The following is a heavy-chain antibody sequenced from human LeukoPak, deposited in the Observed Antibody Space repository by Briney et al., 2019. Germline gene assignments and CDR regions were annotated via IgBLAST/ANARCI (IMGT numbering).Heavy chain of an antibody. V-gene: IGHV3-53*05. J-gene: IGHJ6*02. CDR3: AKADCGGDCYSNYYYYGMDV. D-gene: IGHD2-21*02. Sequence: GGSLRLSCAASGFTVSSNYMSWVRQAPGKGLEWVSVIYSGGSTYYADSVKGRFTISRGNSKNTLYLQMNSLRAEDTALYYCAKADCGGDCYSNYYYYGMDVWGQGTTVTVSS. CDR1: GFTVSSNY. CDR2: IYSGGST.